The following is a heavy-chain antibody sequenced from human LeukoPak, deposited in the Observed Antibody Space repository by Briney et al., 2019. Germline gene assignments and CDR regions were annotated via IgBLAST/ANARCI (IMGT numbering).Heavy chain of an antibody. CDR3: ARDEDAPTLGYCSSTSCYLSRDAFDI. V-gene: IGHV6-1*01. Sequence: SQTLSLTCAISGDSVSSNSAAWNWIRQSPSRGLEWLGRTYYRSKWYNDYAVSVKSRITINPDTSKNQFSLQLNSVTPEDTAVYYCARDEDAPTLGYCSSTSCYLSRDAFDIWGQGTMVTVS. J-gene: IGHJ3*02. CDR1: GDSVSSNSAA. CDR2: TYYRSKWYN. D-gene: IGHD2-2*01.